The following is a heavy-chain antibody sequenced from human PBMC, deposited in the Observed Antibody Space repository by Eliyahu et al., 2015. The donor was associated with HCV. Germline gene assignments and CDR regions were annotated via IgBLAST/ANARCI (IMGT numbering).Heavy chain of an antibody. CDR3: ARAEDVQGWFDP. Sequence: EVQLVESGGGLVQPGGSLRLSCAASGFTFSSYSMNWVRQXPGKGLEWVSYISXSSSTIYYADSVKGRFTISRDNAKNSLYLQMNSLRAEDTAVYYCARAEDVQGWFDPWGQGTLVTVSS. D-gene: IGHD6-6*01. J-gene: IGHJ5*02. CDR2: ISXSSSTI. CDR1: GFTFSSYS. V-gene: IGHV3-48*01.